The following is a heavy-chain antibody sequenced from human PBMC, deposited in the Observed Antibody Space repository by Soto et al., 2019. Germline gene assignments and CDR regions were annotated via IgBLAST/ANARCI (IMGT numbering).Heavy chain of an antibody. CDR3: ARLSEELRIDD. V-gene: IGHV4-39*01. CDR2: IYYSGST. CDR1: GGSISSSSYY. D-gene: IGHD1-7*01. J-gene: IGHJ4*02. Sequence: SETLSLTCTVSGGSISSSSYYWGWIRQPPGKGLEWIGSIYYSGSTYYNPSLKSRVTISVDTSKNQFSLKLSSVTAADTAVYYCARLSEELRIDDWGQRTLVTVSS.